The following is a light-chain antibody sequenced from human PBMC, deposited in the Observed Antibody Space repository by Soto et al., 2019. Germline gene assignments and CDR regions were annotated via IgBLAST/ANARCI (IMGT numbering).Light chain of an antibody. Sequence: QSALTQPASVSGSPGQSITIPCTGTSNDIGGYNYVSWYRQFPGKAPKLIIYDVTNRPSGVSFRFSGSKSGNTASLTISGLQAEDGAGYHCSSYSSTSTRRLFGAGTKVTVL. CDR2: DVT. V-gene: IGLV2-14*03. J-gene: IGLJ1*01. CDR1: SNDIGGYNY. CDR3: SSYSSTSTRRL.